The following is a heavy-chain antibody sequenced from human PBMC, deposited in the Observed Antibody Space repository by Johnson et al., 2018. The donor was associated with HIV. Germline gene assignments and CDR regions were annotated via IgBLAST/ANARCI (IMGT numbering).Heavy chain of an antibody. CDR3: ARGGRGHDAFDI. CDR2: IGTAGDT. V-gene: IGHV3-13*01. J-gene: IGHJ3*02. Sequence: EVQLVESGGGLVQPGGSLRLSCAASGFTFSSYDMHWVRQATGKGLEWVSAIGTAGDTYYPGSVTGRFTISRENAKNSLYLQMNSLRAGDTAVYYCARGGRGHDAFDIWGQGTMVTVSS. CDR1: GFTFSSYD.